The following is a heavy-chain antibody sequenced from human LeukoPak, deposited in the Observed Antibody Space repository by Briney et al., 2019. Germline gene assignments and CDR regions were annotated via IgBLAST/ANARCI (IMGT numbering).Heavy chain of an antibody. CDR2: ISSSGSTI. CDR3: ARSPTGSGWYYFDY. Sequence: GGSLRLSCAASGFTFSSYEMNWVRQAPGKGLEWVSYISSSGSTIYYADSVKGRFTISRDNAKNSLYLQMNSLRAEDTAVYYCARSPTGSGWYYFDYWGQGTLVTFSS. J-gene: IGHJ4*02. CDR1: GFTFSSYE. V-gene: IGHV3-48*03. D-gene: IGHD6-19*01.